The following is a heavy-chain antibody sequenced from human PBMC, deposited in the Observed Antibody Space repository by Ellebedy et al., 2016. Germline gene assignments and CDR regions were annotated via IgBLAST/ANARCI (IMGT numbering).Heavy chain of an antibody. CDR3: ARDPRYGGKGTHGY. V-gene: IGHV4-34*09. J-gene: IGHJ4*02. CDR1: GGSFSGYY. D-gene: IGHD4-23*01. Sequence: LRLSXAVYGGSFSGYYWSWIRQPPGKGLEWIGYIYYSGSTYYNPSLKSRVTISVDTSKNQFSLKLSSVTAADTAVYYCARDPRYGGKGTHGYWGQGTLVTVSS. CDR2: IYYSGST.